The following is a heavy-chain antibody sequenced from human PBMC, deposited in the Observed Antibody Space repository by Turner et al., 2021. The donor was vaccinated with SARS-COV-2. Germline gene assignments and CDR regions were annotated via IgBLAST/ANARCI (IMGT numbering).Heavy chain of an antibody. CDR3: AKFPAYYYDSSDYYDGDY. CDR2: ITYDGSNK. J-gene: IGHJ4*02. D-gene: IGHD3-22*01. Sequence: QVQLVESGGGVVQPGRSLRLSWPASVFPFSSYGMHWVRQAPGKGLEWVAVITYDGSNKYYADSVKGRFTISRDNSKNTLFLQMNSLRAEDTAVYYCAKFPAYYYDSSDYYDGDYWGQGTLVTVSS. V-gene: IGHV3-30*18. CDR1: VFPFSSYG.